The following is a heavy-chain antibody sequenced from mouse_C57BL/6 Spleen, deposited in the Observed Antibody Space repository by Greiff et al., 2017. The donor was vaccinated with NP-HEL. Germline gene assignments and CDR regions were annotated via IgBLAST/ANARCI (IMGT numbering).Heavy chain of an antibody. CDR3: ARKEGFYSNYFDY. Sequence: DVHLVESGGGLVKPGGSLKLSCAASGFTFSDYGMHWVRQAPEKGLEWVAYISSGSSTIYYADTVKGRFTISRDNAKNTLFLQMTSLRSEDTAMYYCARKEGFYSNYFDYWGQGTTLTVSS. D-gene: IGHD2-5*01. CDR2: ISSGSSTI. V-gene: IGHV5-17*01. J-gene: IGHJ2*01. CDR1: GFTFSDYG.